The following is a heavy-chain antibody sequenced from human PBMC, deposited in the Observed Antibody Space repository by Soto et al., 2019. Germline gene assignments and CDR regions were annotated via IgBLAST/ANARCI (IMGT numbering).Heavy chain of an antibody. Sequence: SVRVFFRASGYTFTSYGIRLVRQAPGQGLEWMGWISAYNGNTNYAQKLQGRVTMTTDTSTSTAYMELRSLRSDDTAVYYCARGGRWLNQLFDYWGQGTLVTVTS. J-gene: IGHJ4*02. CDR2: ISAYNGNT. CDR1: GYTFTSYG. CDR3: ARGGRWLNQLFDY. V-gene: IGHV1-18*04. D-gene: IGHD5-12*01.